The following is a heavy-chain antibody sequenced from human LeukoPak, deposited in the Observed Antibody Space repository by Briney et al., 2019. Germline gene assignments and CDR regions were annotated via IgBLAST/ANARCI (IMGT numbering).Heavy chain of an antibody. D-gene: IGHD2-8*02. Sequence: SETLSLTGAVYGGSFSGYYWSWIRQPPGKGLEWIGEINHSGSTNYNPSLKSRVTISVDTSKNQFSLKLSSVTAADTAVYYCARGTGLDYWGQGTLVTVSS. J-gene: IGHJ4*02. CDR2: INHSGST. V-gene: IGHV4-34*01. CDR3: ARGTGLDY. CDR1: GGSFSGYY.